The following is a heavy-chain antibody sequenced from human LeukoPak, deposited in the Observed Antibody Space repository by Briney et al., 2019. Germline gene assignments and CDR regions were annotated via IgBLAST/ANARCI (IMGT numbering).Heavy chain of an antibody. D-gene: IGHD1-26*01. J-gene: IGHJ4*02. CDR3: ARQSGSSFDF. Sequence: SETLSLTCAVSGGSIISGGYPWSWIRQPPGKGLEWIGYIYHSGSTSYNPSLKSRVTISLDRSKNHFSLILSSVTAADTAVYYCARQSGSSFDFWGQGTLVTVSS. CDR1: GGSIISGGYP. V-gene: IGHV4-30-2*01. CDR2: IYHSGST.